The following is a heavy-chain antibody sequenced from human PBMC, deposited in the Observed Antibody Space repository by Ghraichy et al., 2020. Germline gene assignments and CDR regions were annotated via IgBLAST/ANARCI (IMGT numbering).Heavy chain of an antibody. CDR2: VYSRGST. CDR3: TKGTTMTTKVCDN. CDR1: DFTVSRNY. D-gene: IGHD4-17*01. J-gene: IGHJ4*02. Sequence: GGSLRLSCAASDFTVSRNYISWVRQAPGKGLEWVSVVYSRGSTYYSDSVRGRFTISRDNSKNTLYLQMDSLRADDTAVYYCTKGTTMTTKVCDNWGQGALVTVSS. V-gene: IGHV3-53*01.